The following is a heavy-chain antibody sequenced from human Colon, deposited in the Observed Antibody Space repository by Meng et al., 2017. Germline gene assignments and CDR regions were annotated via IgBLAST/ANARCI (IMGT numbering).Heavy chain of an antibody. CDR2: ISAGGDRT. CDR3: HLLVAGRGVFYFYSGFDV. V-gene: IGHV3-23*01. Sequence: GGSLRLSCAASRFTFSEYAMSWVRQSPGKGLEWVSTISAGGDRTFYADSVKGRFTISRDNSRNRLYLQMKSLRAEDTAVYYCHLLVAGRGVFYFYSGFDVWGQGTMVTVSS. J-gene: IGHJ6*02. CDR1: RFTFSEYA. D-gene: IGHD6-19*01.